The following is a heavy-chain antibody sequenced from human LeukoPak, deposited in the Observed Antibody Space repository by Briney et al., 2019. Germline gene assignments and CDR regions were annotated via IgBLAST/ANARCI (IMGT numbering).Heavy chain of an antibody. CDR2: IYYSGST. J-gene: IGHJ6*02. D-gene: IGHD3-10*01. CDR1: GGSISSSSYY. CDR3: ARDYGSGKYGMDV. Sequence: PSETLSLTCTVSGGSISSSSYYWGWIRQPPGKGLEWIGSIYYSGSTYYNPSLKSRVTISVDTSKNQFSLKLSSVTAADTAVYYCARDYGSGKYGMDVWGQGTTVTVSS. V-gene: IGHV4-39*07.